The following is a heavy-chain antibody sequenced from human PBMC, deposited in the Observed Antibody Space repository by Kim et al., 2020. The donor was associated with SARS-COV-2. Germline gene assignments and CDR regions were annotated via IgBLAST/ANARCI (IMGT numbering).Heavy chain of an antibody. D-gene: IGHD3-10*01. Sequence: FQGRVTITRDTSASTAYMELGSLRSEDTAVYYCARRAHGSGSYYSSLMDVWGQGTTVTVSS. J-gene: IGHJ6*02. CDR3: ARRAHGSGSYYSSLMDV. V-gene: IGHV1-3*01.